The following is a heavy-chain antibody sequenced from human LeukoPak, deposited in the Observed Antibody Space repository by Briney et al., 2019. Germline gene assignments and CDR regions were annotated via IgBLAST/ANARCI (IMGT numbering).Heavy chain of an antibody. Sequence: ASVKVSCKASGYTFSGYYMHWVRQAPGQGLELMGWINPNSGGTNYAQKFQGRVTMTRDTSISTAYMELSRLRFDDTAVYYCARANWHVPWGAFDIWGQGTMVTVSS. CDR3: ARANWHVPWGAFDI. CDR2: INPNSGGT. D-gene: IGHD1-1*01. J-gene: IGHJ3*02. V-gene: IGHV1-2*02. CDR1: GYTFSGYY.